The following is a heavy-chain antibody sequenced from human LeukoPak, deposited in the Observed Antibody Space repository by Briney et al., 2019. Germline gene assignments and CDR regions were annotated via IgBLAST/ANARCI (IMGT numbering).Heavy chain of an antibody. J-gene: IGHJ3*02. CDR3: AKVGYCSSTSCLMGAFDI. V-gene: IGHV3-30*18. D-gene: IGHD2-2*01. CDR1: GFTFSSYG. CDR2: ISYDGSNK. Sequence: PGGSLRLSCAASGFTFSSYGMHWVRQAPGKGLEWVAVISYDGSNKYYADSVKGRFTISIDNSKNTLYLQMNSLRAEDTAVYYCAKVGYCSSTSCLMGAFDIWGQGTMVTVSS.